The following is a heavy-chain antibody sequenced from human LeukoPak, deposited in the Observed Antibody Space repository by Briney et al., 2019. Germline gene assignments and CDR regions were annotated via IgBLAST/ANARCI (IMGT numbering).Heavy chain of an antibody. CDR2: IHPSGGVT. D-gene: IGHD4-17*01. V-gene: IGHV1-46*01. Sequence: GASVNISCKASGYTLSNYYMHWVRQAPGQGLEWMGVIHPSGGVTSYAQNFQGRVSMTWDTSTSTVYMKLTSLRSEDTAVYYCARVFWDSGDYGGFDFWGQGTLMTVSS. J-gene: IGHJ4*02. CDR1: GYTLSNYY. CDR3: ARVFWDSGDYGGFDF.